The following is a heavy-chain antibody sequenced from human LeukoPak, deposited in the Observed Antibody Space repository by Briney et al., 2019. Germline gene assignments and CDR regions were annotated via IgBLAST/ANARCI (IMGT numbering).Heavy chain of an antibody. CDR1: GFTFSSYA. J-gene: IGHJ4*02. D-gene: IGHD3-22*01. CDR3: AKDRFPGSGYGYFDY. CDR2: ISGSGGST. Sequence: GGSLELSCAASGFTFSSYAMSWVRQAPGKGLEWVSAISGSGGSTYYADSVKGRFTISRDNSKNTLYLQMNSLRAEDTAVYYCAKDRFPGSGYGYFDYWGQGTLVTVSS. V-gene: IGHV3-23*01.